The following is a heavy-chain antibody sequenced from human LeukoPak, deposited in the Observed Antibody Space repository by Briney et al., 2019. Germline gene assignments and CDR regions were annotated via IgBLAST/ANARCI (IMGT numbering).Heavy chain of an antibody. J-gene: IGHJ6*02. CDR2: IIPIFGTA. V-gene: IGHV1-69*13. D-gene: IGHD5-24*01. Sequence: SVKVSCKASGGTFSSYAISWVRQAPGQGLEWMGGIIPIFGTANYAQKFQGRVTITADESTSTAYMELSSLRSEDTAVYYCARVAEMATIRHYYYGMDVWGQGPRSPSP. CDR3: ARVAEMATIRHYYYGMDV. CDR1: GGTFSSYA.